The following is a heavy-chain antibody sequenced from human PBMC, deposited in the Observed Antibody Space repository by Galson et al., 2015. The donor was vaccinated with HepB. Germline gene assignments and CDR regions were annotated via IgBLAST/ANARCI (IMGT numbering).Heavy chain of an antibody. Sequence: SVKVSCKASGYTFTGYYMHWVRQAPGQGLEWMGRINPNSGGTNYAQKFQGRVTMTRDTSISTAYMELSRLRSDDTAVYYCARAHSSSWYWAFDIWGQGTMVTVSS. D-gene: IGHD6-13*01. CDR1: GYTFTGYY. CDR3: ARAHSSSWYWAFDI. V-gene: IGHV1-2*06. J-gene: IGHJ3*02. CDR2: INPNSGGT.